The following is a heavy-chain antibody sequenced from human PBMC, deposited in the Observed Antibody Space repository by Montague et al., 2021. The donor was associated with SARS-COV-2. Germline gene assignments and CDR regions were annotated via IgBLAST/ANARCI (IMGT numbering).Heavy chain of an antibody. J-gene: IGHJ1*01. CDR3: ARHVSGSLTHFHH. CDR1: GGSLSSYY. Sequence: SETLSLTCTVSGGSLSSYYWSWIRQPPGKGLEWIGYIYYSGSTNYNPSLKSRVTISVDTSKNQSSLNLSSVTAAGTAVYYCARHVSGSLTHFHHWGQGSLVTVSS. V-gene: IGHV4-59*08. CDR2: IYYSGST. D-gene: IGHD1-26*01.